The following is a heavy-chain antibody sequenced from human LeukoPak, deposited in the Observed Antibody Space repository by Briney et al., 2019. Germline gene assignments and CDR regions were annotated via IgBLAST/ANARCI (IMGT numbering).Heavy chain of an antibody. D-gene: IGHD3-3*01. CDR3: ARAQSGFWSGYCFDY. J-gene: IGHJ4*02. Sequence: PGGSLRLPCAASGFTFSTSWMTWVRQAPGKGLEWVANIKQDGSEKYYVDSVKGRFAVSRDNAKNSLYLQMNSLRAEDTAVYYCARAQSGFWSGYCFDYWGQGTLVTVSS. V-gene: IGHV3-7*01. CDR1: GFTFSTSW. CDR2: IKQDGSEK.